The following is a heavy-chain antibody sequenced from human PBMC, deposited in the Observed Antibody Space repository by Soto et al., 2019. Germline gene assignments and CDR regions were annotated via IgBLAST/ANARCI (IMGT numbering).Heavy chain of an antibody. J-gene: IGHJ6*02. Sequence: GGSRRLSCAASGFTVNSHVMSWVRQAPGKWLEWVSSISGSGDGTYYGDSVKGRFTISRDSSSSTVYLEMKNLRSEDTAVYFCTRSRGFGGMDVWGQGTTVTVSS. D-gene: IGHD3-22*01. V-gene: IGHV3-23*01. CDR2: ISGSGDGT. CDR3: TRSRGFGGMDV. CDR1: GFTVNSHV.